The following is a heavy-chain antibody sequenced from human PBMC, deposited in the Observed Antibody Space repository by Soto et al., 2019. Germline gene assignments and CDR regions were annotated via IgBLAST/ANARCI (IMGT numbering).Heavy chain of an antibody. J-gene: IGHJ4*02. V-gene: IGHV3-53*01. D-gene: IGHD3-22*01. CDR3: ARRPLNSNGAY. Sequence: EVQLVESGGGLIQPGGSLRLSCAASGFTVSSNDMSWVRQAPGKGLEWVSLIYSSGSTHYADSVKGRFTISRDNSKNTVHLQMNSRRAEDTAVYYYARRPLNSNGAYWGQGTLVTVSS. CDR2: IYSSGST. CDR1: GFTVSSND.